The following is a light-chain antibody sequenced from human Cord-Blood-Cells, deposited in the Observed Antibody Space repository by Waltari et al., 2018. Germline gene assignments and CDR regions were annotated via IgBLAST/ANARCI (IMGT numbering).Light chain of an antibody. J-gene: IGLJ3*02. Sequence: QSALTPPRSVSGSPGQPVTITCTGPSSAVGGYNYVSWYQQHPGKAPRLMIYDVSKRPSGVPDRFSGSKSGNTASLTISGLQAEDEADYYCCSYAGSYTWVFGGGTKLTVL. CDR1: SSAVGGYNY. V-gene: IGLV2-11*01. CDR2: DVS. CDR3: CSYAGSYTWV.